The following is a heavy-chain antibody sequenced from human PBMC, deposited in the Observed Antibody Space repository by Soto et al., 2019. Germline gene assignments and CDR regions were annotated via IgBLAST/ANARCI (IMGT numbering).Heavy chain of an antibody. CDR3: VRGRAFMSRVAFDI. CDR1: GGSFSDYY. CDR2: INHSGST. J-gene: IGHJ3*02. Sequence: QVQLQQRGAGLLKPSETLSLTCAVLGGSFSDYYWTWIRQPPGKGLEWIGEINHSGSTSYNPSLKSRLTLSVDTSTKEFSLNLSSVTAADTAAYHCVRGRAFMSRVAFDIWGLGTMVTVSS. V-gene: IGHV4-34*02. D-gene: IGHD1-26*01.